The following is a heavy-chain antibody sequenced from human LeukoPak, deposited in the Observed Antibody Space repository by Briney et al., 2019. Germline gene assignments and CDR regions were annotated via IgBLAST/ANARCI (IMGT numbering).Heavy chain of an antibody. CDR2: ISDGESP. CDR1: GGSISYYY. V-gene: IGHV4-59*01. CDR3: AQDRFSFVH. D-gene: IGHD2-2*01. J-gene: IGHJ1*01. Sequence: SETLSLTCSISGGSISYYYWTWIRQFPGKGLEWIGYISDGESPDYNPSLQSRVTIYVDSSKNQFFLNLTSVTAADTAVYYCAQDRFSFVHWGQGTLVTVSS.